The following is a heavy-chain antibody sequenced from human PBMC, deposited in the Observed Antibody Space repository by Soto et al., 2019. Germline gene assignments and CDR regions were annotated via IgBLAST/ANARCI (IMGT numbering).Heavy chain of an antibody. CDR3: ARDRQVDIVGLPAASYYYYGMDG. CDR1: GFTFSSYA. V-gene: IGHV3-30-3*01. J-gene: IGHJ6*02. CDR2: ISSDGSNR. D-gene: IGHD2-2*03. Sequence: GGSLRLSCAASGFTFSSYAMHWVRQAPGKGLEWVAVISSDGSNRYYADSVKGRFTISRDNSKNTLYMQMNSLRAEDTAVYYCARDRQVDIVGLPAASYYYYGMDGWGQGTTVPVSS.